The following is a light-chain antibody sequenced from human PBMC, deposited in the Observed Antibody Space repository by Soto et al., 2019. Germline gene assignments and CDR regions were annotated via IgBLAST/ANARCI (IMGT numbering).Light chain of an antibody. CDR2: KSS. Sequence: DIQMTQSPSTLSASVGDRVTITCRASQSVGTYLALFQQRPGKAPKGLISKSSTLESGAPSRFTGSGSGTEFPLTITSLPADAFATYYCQQSYSCPWTFVQGTKVDIK. V-gene: IGKV1-5*03. J-gene: IGKJ1*01. CDR1: QSVGTY. CDR3: QQSYSCPWT.